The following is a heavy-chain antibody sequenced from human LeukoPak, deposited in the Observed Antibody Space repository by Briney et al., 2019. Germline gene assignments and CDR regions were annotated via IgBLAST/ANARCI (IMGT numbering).Heavy chain of an antibody. CDR1: GYTFTSYG. D-gene: IGHD2-2*01. CDR3: ARDRGYCSSTTCYDPVDI. V-gene: IGHV1-18*01. J-gene: IGHJ3*02. Sequence: ASVKVSCKASGYTFTSYGISWVRQAPGQELEWMGWISAYNGNTNYAQKLQGRVTMTTDTSTSTAYMELRSLRSDDTAVYYCARDRGYCSSTTCYDPVDIWGQGTMVTVSS. CDR2: ISAYNGNT.